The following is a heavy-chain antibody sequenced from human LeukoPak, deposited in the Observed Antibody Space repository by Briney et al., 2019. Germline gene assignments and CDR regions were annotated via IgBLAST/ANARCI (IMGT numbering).Heavy chain of an antibody. J-gene: IGHJ3*02. V-gene: IGHV3-64*02. CDR2: IGAAGAHR. Sequence: GGSLRLSCAASGFRFSYHDMHWVRQAPGKGLEFGSSIGAAGAHRFYADSVKVRLTISRDNFQSTMYLQMDGLRPEDSAVYYCARELGGTKTGGFDIWGQGTMVTVSS. D-gene: IGHD1-14*01. CDR1: GFRFSYHD. CDR3: ARELGGTKTGGFDI.